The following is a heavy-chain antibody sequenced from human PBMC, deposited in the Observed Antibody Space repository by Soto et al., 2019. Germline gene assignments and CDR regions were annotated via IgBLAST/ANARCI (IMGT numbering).Heavy chain of an antibody. V-gene: IGHV3-23*01. CDR2: IRGSGGTT. D-gene: IGHD5-12*01. Sequence: DVQLLESGGDLVQPGGSLRLSCAASGFIFSNYDMSWVRQAPGKGLEWVSLIRGSGGTTNYADSVKGRFTVSRDNSKNVLLLQMNSLRAEDTAVYYCGKDFRVCYDWTHHWGQGTLFTVCS. CDR3: GKDFRVCYDWTHH. J-gene: IGHJ5*02. CDR1: GFIFSNYD.